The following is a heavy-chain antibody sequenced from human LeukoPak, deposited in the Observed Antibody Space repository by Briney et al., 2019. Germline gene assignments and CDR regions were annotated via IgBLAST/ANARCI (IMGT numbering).Heavy chain of an antibody. V-gene: IGHV3-7*01. CDR1: GFTFTDYW. D-gene: IGHD1-26*01. J-gene: IGHJ4*02. Sequence: HAGGSLRLSCAASGFTFTDYWMTWVRQVPGKGLEWVANIHKAGTESYYVDSGKGRLAISRDNAKNSLYLQLSSLRVDDTAVYYCARVGTWELQRVFDYWGQGTLVTVSS. CDR3: ARVGTWELQRVFDY. CDR2: IHKAGTES.